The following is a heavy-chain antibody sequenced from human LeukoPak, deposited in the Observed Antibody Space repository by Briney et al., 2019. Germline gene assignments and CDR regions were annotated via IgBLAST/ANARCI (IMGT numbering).Heavy chain of an antibody. Sequence: SETLSLTCTVSGGSIGSGTYYWGWIRQSPGKGLEWIGSIFYSGSTNYNPSLKSRVTISVDTSKNQFSLKLSSVTAADTAVYYCARGITIFGVVLDYWGQGTLVTVSS. CDR1: GGSIGSGTYY. D-gene: IGHD3-3*01. CDR3: ARGITIFGVVLDY. CDR2: IFYSGST. J-gene: IGHJ4*02. V-gene: IGHV4-39*07.